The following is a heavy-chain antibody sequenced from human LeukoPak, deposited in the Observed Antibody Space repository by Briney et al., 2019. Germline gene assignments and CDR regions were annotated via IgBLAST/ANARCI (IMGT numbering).Heavy chain of an antibody. CDR1: GFTFSSYG. CDR3: AKGLTVTARSFDY. J-gene: IGHJ4*02. V-gene: IGHV3-30*02. CDR2: IRYDGSNK. D-gene: IGHD4-17*01. Sequence: AGGSLRLSCAASGFTFSSYGMHWVRQAPGKGLEWVAFIRYDGSNKYYADSVKGRFTISRDNSKNTLYLQMNSLRAEDTAVYYCAKGLTVTARSFDYWGQGTLVTVSS.